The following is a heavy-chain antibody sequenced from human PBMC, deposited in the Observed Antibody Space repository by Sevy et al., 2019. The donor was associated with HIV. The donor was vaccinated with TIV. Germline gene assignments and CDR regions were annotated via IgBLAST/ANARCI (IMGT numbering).Heavy chain of an antibody. J-gene: IGHJ6*02. CDR2: ISAYNGNT. Sequence: GSVKVSCKASGYTFTSHGISWVRQAPGQGLEWMGWISAYNGNTNYAQKLQGRVTMTTDTSTSTAYMELRSLRSDDTAVYYCARDDCSGGSCYPGLNYYGMDVWGQGTTVTVSS. V-gene: IGHV1-18*01. CDR1: GYTFTSHG. D-gene: IGHD2-15*01. CDR3: ARDDCSGGSCYPGLNYYGMDV.